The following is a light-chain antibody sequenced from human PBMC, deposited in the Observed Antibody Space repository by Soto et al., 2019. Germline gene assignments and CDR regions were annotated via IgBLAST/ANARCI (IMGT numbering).Light chain of an antibody. CDR2: GAS. V-gene: IGKV3-20*01. CDR1: QSVSSNY. CDR3: QQYVTLPWT. Sequence: DIVLTQSPGTLSLSPGERATLSCRASQSVSSNYLAWYQQKPGQAPRLLIYGASSGVTGIPDRFSGSGSGTDFPLTISRLEPEDFAVYYCQQYVTLPWTFGQGTKVEIK. J-gene: IGKJ1*01.